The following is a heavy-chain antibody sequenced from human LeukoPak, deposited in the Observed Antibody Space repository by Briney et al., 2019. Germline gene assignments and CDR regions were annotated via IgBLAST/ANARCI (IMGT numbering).Heavy chain of an antibody. CDR3: ARSGSREYFQH. V-gene: IGHV4-34*01. J-gene: IGHJ1*01. CDR2: INHSGST. Sequence: SETLSLTCAVYGGSFSGYYWSWIRQPPGKGLEWIGEINHSGSTNYNPSLKSRVTISVDTSKNQFSLKLSSVTAADTAVYYCARSGSREYFQHWGQGTLVTVSS. CDR1: GGSFSGYY. D-gene: IGHD1-26*01.